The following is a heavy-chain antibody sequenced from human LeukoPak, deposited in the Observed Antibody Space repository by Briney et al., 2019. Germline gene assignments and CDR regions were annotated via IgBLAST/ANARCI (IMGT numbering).Heavy chain of an antibody. CDR3: ARGVVIAPQTFDY. CDR2: IYYSGST. CDR1: GESISGFY. Sequence: SETLSLTCTVSGESISGFYWTWIRQPPGKGLEWIGYIYYSGSTNYNPSLKSGVTISVDTSKIQFSLQLSSVTAADTAVYSCARGVVIAPQTFDYWGQGTLVTVSS. D-gene: IGHD2-21*01. V-gene: IGHV4-59*01. J-gene: IGHJ4*02.